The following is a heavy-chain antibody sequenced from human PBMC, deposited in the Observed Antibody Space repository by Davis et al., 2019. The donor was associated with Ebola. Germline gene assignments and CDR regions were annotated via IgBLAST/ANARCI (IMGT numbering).Heavy chain of an antibody. CDR2: ISGSGGST. D-gene: IGHD3-16*01. J-gene: IGHJ4*02. Sequence: PGGSLRLSCAASGFTFSSYAMSWVRQAPGKGLEWVSAISGSGGSTYYADSVKGRFIISRDNSKSTLYLQMNSPRAEDTAVYYCASGGDRRGYWGQGTLVTVSS. CDR1: GFTFSSYA. V-gene: IGHV3-23*01. CDR3: ASGGDRRGY.